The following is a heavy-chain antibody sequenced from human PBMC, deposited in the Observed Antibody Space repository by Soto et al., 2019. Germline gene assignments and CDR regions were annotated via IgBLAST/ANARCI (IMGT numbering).Heavy chain of an antibody. CDR1: GFAFKYAR. Sequence: EVLLVESGGGLVKPGGSLRLSCAASGFAFKYARMTWVRQAPGKGLEWVGHMRSNIDGATTAYAAPVKGRFTISRDESKNTVDLQMDSLITEDTAVYYCTTDWGSGTHYARAFDVWGQGTMVTVSS. D-gene: IGHD3-16*01. V-gene: IGHV3-15*01. J-gene: IGHJ3*01. CDR3: TTDWGSGTHYARAFDV. CDR2: MRSNIDGATT.